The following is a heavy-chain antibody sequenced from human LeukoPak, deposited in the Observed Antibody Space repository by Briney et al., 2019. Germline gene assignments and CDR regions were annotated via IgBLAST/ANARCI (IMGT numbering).Heavy chain of an antibody. CDR1: GDSVSSNTAA. Sequence: SQTLSLTCAISGDSVSSNTAAWNWLRQSPSRGLEWLGRTFYRSNWYDDYAASVKSRMTINPDTSKNQFSLHLKSVTPEDTAVYYCAREVAGTWAFDIWGQGTRVTVSS. CDR2: TFYRSNWYD. J-gene: IGHJ3*02. D-gene: IGHD6-19*01. CDR3: AREVAGTWAFDI. V-gene: IGHV6-1*01.